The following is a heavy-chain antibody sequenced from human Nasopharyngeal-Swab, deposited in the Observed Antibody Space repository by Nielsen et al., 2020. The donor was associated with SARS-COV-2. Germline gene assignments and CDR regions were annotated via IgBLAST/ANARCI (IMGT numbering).Heavy chain of an antibody. J-gene: IGHJ5*02. Sequence: SETLSLTCTVSGGSISSGSYYWSWIRQPAGKGLEWIGRIYTSGSTNYHPSLKSRVTISVDTSKNQFSLKLSSVTAADTAVYYCARDYGLRYFDWLRGGFDPWGQGTLVTVSS. CDR3: ARDYGLRYFDWLRGGFDP. V-gene: IGHV4-61*02. CDR1: GGSISSGSYY. CDR2: IYTSGST. D-gene: IGHD3-9*01.